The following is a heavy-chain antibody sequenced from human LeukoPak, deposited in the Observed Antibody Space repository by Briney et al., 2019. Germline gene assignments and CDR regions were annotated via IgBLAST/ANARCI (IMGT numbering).Heavy chain of an antibody. CDR1: GGSISSSSYY. CDR3: ARHGRIPGGSYFSARFDP. D-gene: IGHD1-26*01. J-gene: IGHJ5*02. Sequence: SETLSLTCTVSGGSISSSSYYWGWIRQPPGKGLEWIGSIYYSGSTYYNPSLKSRVTISVDTSKNQFSLKLSSVTAADTAVYYCARHGRIPGGSYFSARFDPWGQGTLVTVSS. CDR2: IYYSGST. V-gene: IGHV4-39*01.